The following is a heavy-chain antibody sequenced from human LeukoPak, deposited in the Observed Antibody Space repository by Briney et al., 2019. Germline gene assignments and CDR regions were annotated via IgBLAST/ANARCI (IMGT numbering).Heavy chain of an antibody. D-gene: IGHD1-1*01. V-gene: IGHV4-61*05. Sequence: PSETLSLTCTVSGGSISNSSYYWGWIRQPPGKGLEWIGYIYYSGSTNYNPSLKSRVTISVDTSKNQFSLKLSSVTAADTAVYYCARSRLPGTRGYWFDPWGQGTLVTVSS. CDR2: IYYSGST. CDR3: ARSRLPGTRGYWFDP. CDR1: GGSISNSSYY. J-gene: IGHJ5*02.